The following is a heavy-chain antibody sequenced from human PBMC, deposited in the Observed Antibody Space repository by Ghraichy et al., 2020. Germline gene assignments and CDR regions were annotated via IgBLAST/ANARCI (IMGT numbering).Heavy chain of an antibody. J-gene: IGHJ4*02. CDR1: GFNSKDYW. CDR3: ARGSGTYYVGHFDF. V-gene: IGHV3-7*03. D-gene: IGHD1-26*01. Sequence: GGSLRLSCAASGFNSKDYWMTWVRQAPGKGLEWVANINQDGSEKYYLDSVRGPFTISRDNAKNSMYLQMNSLRADDTAVYYCARGSGTYYVGHFDFWGQGTLVTVFS. CDR2: INQDGSEK.